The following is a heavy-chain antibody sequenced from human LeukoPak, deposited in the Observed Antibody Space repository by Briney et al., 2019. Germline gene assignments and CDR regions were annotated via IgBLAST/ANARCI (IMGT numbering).Heavy chain of an antibody. V-gene: IGHV4-39*07. CDR3: AREGSSWYREDYYYYMDV. CDR1: GGSISSSSYY. D-gene: IGHD6-13*01. CDR2: IYYSGST. J-gene: IGHJ6*03. Sequence: PSETLSLTCTVSGGSISSSSYYWGWIRQPPGKGLEWIGNIYYSGSTYYNPSLKSRVTISVDTSKNQFSLKLSSVTAADTAVYYCAREGSSWYREDYYYYMDVWGKGTTVTVSS.